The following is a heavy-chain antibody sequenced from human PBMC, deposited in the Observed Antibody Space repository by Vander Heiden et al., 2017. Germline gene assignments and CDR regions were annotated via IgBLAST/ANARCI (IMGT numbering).Heavy chain of an antibody. V-gene: IGHV3-30*04. Sequence: QVQLVESGGGVVQPGRSLRLSCAASGFTFGSYAMHWVHQAPGKGLEWVAVISYEGSNKYYADSVKGRFTISRDNSKNTLYLQMNSLRAEDTAVYYCARLTMVRGVINGDYWGQGTLVTVSS. J-gene: IGHJ4*02. CDR3: ARLTMVRGVINGDY. CDR1: GFTFGSYA. D-gene: IGHD3-10*01. CDR2: ISYEGSNK.